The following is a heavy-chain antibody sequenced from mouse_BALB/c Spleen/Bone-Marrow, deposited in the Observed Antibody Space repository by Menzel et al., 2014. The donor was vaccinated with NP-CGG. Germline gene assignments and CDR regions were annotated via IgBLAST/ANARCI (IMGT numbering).Heavy chain of an antibody. CDR2: INPYNGDS. D-gene: IGHD1-1*01. CDR1: GYSFTGYF. Sequence: VQLKESGPELVKPGASVKISCKASGYSFTGYFMNWVIQSHGKSLEWIGRINPYNGDSFYNQKFKGKATLTVDKSSSTAHMELRSLASEDSAVYYCSRVTTDWYFDFWGAGTTVTVSS. J-gene: IGHJ1*01. V-gene: IGHV1-20*02. CDR3: SRVTTDWYFDF.